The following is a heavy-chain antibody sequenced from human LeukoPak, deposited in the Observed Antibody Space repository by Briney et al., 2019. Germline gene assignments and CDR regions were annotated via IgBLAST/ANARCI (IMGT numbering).Heavy chain of an antibody. D-gene: IGHD6-13*01. CDR1: GGSISSYY. J-gene: IGHJ4*02. CDR3: ARGVYIAAAQYGY. V-gene: IGHV4-59*01. CDR2: IYYSGTT. Sequence: SETLSLTSTVSGGSISSYYWSWIRQPPGKGLEWIGYIYYSGTTNYHPSLKSGVTISVDTSKNQVSLKLSSVTAADTAVYYCARGVYIAAAQYGYWGQGTLVTVSS.